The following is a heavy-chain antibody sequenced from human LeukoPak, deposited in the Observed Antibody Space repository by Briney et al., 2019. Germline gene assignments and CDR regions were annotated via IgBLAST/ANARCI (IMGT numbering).Heavy chain of an antibody. CDR1: GYTFTNYG. D-gene: IGHD6-13*01. CDR3: ARDLPTYSSSWYL. Sequence: ASVKVSCKASGYTFTNYGISWVRQAPGQGLEWMGWISAYNGNTNYAQKLQGRVTMTTDTSTSTAYMELSSLRSDDTAVYYCARDLPTYSSSWYLWGQGTLVTVSS. J-gene: IGHJ4*02. CDR2: ISAYNGNT. V-gene: IGHV1-18*01.